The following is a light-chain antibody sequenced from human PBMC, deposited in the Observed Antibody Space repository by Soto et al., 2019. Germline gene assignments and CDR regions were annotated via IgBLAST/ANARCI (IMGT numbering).Light chain of an antibody. CDR2: GAS. J-gene: IGKJ4*01. CDR1: QSVSSSY. V-gene: IGKV3-20*01. CDR3: QQYGSSPIT. Sequence: EIVLTQSPGTLSLSPGERATLSCRASQSVSSSYLAWYQQKPGQAPRLLIFGASNRANGIPDRFSGSGSGTDFTLTISRLEPEDFAVFYCQQYGSSPITFGGGTKVDIK.